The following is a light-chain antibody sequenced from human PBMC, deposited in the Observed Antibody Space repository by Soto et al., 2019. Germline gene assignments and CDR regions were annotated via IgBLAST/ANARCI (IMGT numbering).Light chain of an antibody. Sequence: QSVLTQPASVSGSPGQSITISCTGTSSDVGYYNYVSWYQQHPGNAPKLMIYEVSNRPSGVSNRFSGSKSGNTASLTISGLQAEGEADYYCTSYTATSTYVFGTGTKVTVL. V-gene: IGLV2-14*01. CDR2: EVS. J-gene: IGLJ1*01. CDR3: TSYTATSTYV. CDR1: SSDVGYYNY.